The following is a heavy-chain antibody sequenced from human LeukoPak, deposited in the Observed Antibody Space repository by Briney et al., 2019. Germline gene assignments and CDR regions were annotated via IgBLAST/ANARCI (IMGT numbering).Heavy chain of an antibody. J-gene: IGHJ4*02. CDR3: ARETVTGDLSSDY. Sequence: SETLSLTCTVSGGSISSGDYYWSWIRQPPGKGLEWIGYIYYSGSTYYNPSLKSRVTISVDTSKNQFSLKLSSVTAADTAVYYCARETVTGDLSSDYWGQGTLVTVSS. V-gene: IGHV4-30-4*01. D-gene: IGHD7-27*01. CDR2: IYYSGST. CDR1: GGSISSGDYY.